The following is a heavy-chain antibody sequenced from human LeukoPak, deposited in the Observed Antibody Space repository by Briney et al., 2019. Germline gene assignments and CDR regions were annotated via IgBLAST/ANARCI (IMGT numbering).Heavy chain of an antibody. D-gene: IGHD6-13*01. V-gene: IGHV1-2*04. CDR2: INPNSGGT. CDR3: ARGIAAAGWAFGY. J-gene: IGHJ4*02. CDR1: GYTFTVYY. Sequence: GASVKFSCKASGYTFTVYYMHWVRHAPGQGLEWMGWINPNSGGTNYAQKFQGWVTMTRDTSISTAYMELSRLRSDDTAVYYCARGIAAAGWAFGYWGQGPLVTVSS.